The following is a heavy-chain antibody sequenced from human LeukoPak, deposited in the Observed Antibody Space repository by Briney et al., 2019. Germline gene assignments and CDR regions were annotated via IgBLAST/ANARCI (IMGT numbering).Heavy chain of an antibody. CDR3: ATVGKARDAWFDP. V-gene: IGHV1-24*01. CDR1: GYTLTELS. CDR2: FDPEDGET. J-gene: IGHJ5*02. Sequence: ASVKVSCKASGYTLTELSMHWVRQAPGKGLEWMGGFDPEDGETIYAQKFQGRVTMTEGTSTDTAYMELSSLRSEDTAVYYCATVGKARDAWFDPWGQGTLVTVSS.